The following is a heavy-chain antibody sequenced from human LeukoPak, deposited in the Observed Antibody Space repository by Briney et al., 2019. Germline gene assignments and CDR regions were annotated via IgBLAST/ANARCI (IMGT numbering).Heavy chain of an antibody. D-gene: IGHD6-6*01. CDR3: ARDFGHPYSSSPAY. Sequence: GGSLRLSCAASGFTFSSYGMYWVRQAPGKGLEWVAVIWYDGSNKYYADSVKGRFTISRDNSKNTLYLQMNSLRAEDTAVYYCARDFGHPYSSSPAYWGQGTLVTVSS. J-gene: IGHJ4*02. CDR2: IWYDGSNK. CDR1: GFTFSSYG. V-gene: IGHV3-33*01.